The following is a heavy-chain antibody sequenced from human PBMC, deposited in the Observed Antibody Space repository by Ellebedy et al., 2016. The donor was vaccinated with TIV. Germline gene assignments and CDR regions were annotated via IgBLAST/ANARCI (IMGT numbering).Heavy chain of an antibody. Sequence: GESLKISCAASGFSFTTYPIHWVRQAPGKGLEWVAVISYDGNNKYYADSVKGRFSISRDNSRNTVYLEMNSLRIEDTAVYYCARETRWLPGDYWGPGTLVTVSS. CDR1: GFSFTTYP. D-gene: IGHD6-19*01. J-gene: IGHJ4*02. CDR3: ARETRWLPGDY. CDR2: ISYDGNNK. V-gene: IGHV3-30-3*01.